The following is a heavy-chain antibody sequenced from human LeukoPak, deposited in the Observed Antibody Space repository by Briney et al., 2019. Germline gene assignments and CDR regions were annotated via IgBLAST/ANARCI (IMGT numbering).Heavy chain of an antibody. V-gene: IGHV3-23*01. CDR2: FSATSGST. J-gene: IGHJ4*02. Sequence: GGSLRLSCAVSGFTFSTSAMSWVRQAPGKGLEWVSSFSATSGSTFYADSVKGRFTISRDNSKNALYLQMNSLRAEDTAVYYCAKAPVKIAAAGTGYWGQGTLVTVSS. CDR3: AKAPVKIAAAGTGY. CDR1: GFTFSTSA. D-gene: IGHD6-13*01.